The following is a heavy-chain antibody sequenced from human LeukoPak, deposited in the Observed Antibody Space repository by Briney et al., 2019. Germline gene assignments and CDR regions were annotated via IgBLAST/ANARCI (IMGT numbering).Heavy chain of an antibody. CDR1: GFTFNSYA. V-gene: IGHV3-23*01. D-gene: IGHD6-13*01. J-gene: IGHJ3*02. CDR3: AKGSSSWFDAFDI. Sequence: GGSLRLSCAASGFTFNSYAMSWVRQAPGKGLEWVSSISGSGSTTYYADSVKGRFTISRDISKNTLYLQMNSLRAEDTAVYYCAKGSSSWFDAFDIWGQGTMVTVSS. CDR2: ISGSGSTT.